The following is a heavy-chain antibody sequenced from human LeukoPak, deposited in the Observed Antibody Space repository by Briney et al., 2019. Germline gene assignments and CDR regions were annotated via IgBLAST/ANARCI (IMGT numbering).Heavy chain of an antibody. D-gene: IGHD3-3*01. CDR3: ARGPRRYDFWSGYYPYFDY. J-gene: IGHJ4*02. Sequence: GASVKVSCRASGYTFTGYYMHWVRQAPGQGLEWMGWINPNSGGTNYAQKFQGRVTMTRDTSISTAYMELSRLRSDDTAVYYCARGPRRYDFWSGYYPYFDYWGQGTLVTVSS. CDR1: GYTFTGYY. V-gene: IGHV1-2*02. CDR2: INPNSGGT.